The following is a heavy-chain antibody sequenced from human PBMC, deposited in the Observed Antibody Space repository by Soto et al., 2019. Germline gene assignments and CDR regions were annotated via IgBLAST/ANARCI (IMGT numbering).Heavy chain of an antibody. J-gene: IGHJ4*02. CDR3: AITYCRDNSCPRDFDF. CDR2: FIPIIDMA. Sequence: QVQVVQSGAEVKKPESSVKVSCKPSGGTFNTYTVNWVRLAPGHGLEWMGRFIPIIDMANYAQKFQDRVTITADRSTFTAYMELNRLTSDDTAVYYCAITYCRDNSCPRDFDFWGPGTRVTVSS. D-gene: IGHD2-21*01. CDR1: GGTFNTYT. V-gene: IGHV1-69*02.